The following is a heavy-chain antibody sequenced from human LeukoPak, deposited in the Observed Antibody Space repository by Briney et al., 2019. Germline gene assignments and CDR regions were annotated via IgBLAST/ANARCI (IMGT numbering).Heavy chain of an antibody. CDR2: ISGSGGST. D-gene: IGHD2-15*01. Sequence: GGSLRLSCAASGFTFSTYAMSWVRQSPGKGLEWVSTISGSGGSTYYADSVKGRFTISRDNSKNALYLQMNSLRAEDTAVYYCAKEFYFATAVWGQGTTVTVSS. V-gene: IGHV3-23*01. CDR1: GFTFSTYA. CDR3: AKEFYFATAV. J-gene: IGHJ6*02.